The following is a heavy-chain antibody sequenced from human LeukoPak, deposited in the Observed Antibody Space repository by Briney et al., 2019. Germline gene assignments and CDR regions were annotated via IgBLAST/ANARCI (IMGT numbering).Heavy chain of an antibody. J-gene: IGHJ3*02. Sequence: GGSLRLSCAASGFTSSSYWMSWVRQAPGKGLEWVANIKQDGGEKYYVDSVKGRFTISRDNAKNSVYLQMNSLRAQDTAVYYCARDQILGYCSGGSCPPDAFDIWGQGTMVTVSS. V-gene: IGHV3-7*01. CDR2: IKQDGGEK. D-gene: IGHD2-15*01. CDR1: GFTSSSYW. CDR3: ARDQILGYCSGGSCPPDAFDI.